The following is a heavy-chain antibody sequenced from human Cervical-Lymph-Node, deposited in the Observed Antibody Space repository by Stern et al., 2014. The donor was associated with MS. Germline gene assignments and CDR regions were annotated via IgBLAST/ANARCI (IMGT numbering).Heavy chain of an antibody. Sequence: VQLVESGAEVKKPGASVKVSCKASGYTFTSYGINWVRQAPGQGLEWMGWISAYSGNTNYAQKLQGRVTMTTDTSTRTAYMELRSLGSDDTAVYYCARGTVTTFRFDYWGQGTLVTVSS. CDR3: ARGTVTTFRFDY. D-gene: IGHD4-17*01. V-gene: IGHV1-18*01. J-gene: IGHJ4*02. CDR1: GYTFTSYG. CDR2: ISAYSGNT.